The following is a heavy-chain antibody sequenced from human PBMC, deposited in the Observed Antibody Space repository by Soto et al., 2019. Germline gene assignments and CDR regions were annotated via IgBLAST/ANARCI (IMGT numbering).Heavy chain of an antibody. CDR2: IWYDGSNK. V-gene: IGHV3-33*01. CDR1: GFTFSSYG. Sequence: GGSLRLSCAASGFTFSSYGMHWVRQAPGKGLEWVAVIWYDGSNKYYADSVKGRFTISRDNSKNTLYLQMNSLRAEDTAVYYCARDRMELRSHDAFDIWGQGTMVTVSS. J-gene: IGHJ3*02. D-gene: IGHD1-26*01. CDR3: ARDRMELRSHDAFDI.